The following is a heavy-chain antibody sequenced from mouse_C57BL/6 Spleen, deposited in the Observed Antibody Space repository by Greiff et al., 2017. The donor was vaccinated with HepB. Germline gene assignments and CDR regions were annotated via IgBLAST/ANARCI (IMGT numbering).Heavy chain of an antibody. V-gene: IGHV3-6*01. Sequence: EVQRVESGPGLVKPSQSLSLTCSVTGYSITSGYYWNWIRQFPGNKLEWMGYISYDGSNNYNPSLKNRISITRDTSKNQFFLKLNSVTTEDTATYYCARGGTYGYFDYWGQGTTLTVSS. CDR1: GYSITSGYY. CDR3: ARGGTYGYFDY. J-gene: IGHJ2*01. CDR2: ISYDGSN. D-gene: IGHD1-1*01.